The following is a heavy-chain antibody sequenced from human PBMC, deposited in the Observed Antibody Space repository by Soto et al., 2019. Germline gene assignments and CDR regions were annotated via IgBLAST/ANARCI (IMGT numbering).Heavy chain of an antibody. V-gene: IGHV5-10-1*03. D-gene: IGHD6-6*01. CDR1: GYSFTSSW. J-gene: IGHJ4*02. CDR3: ARRGSSSSFFSDS. Sequence: EVQLVQSGAEVKKPGESLRISCQGSGYSFTSSWISWVRQMPGEGLEWMGGIDPSDSYLHYSPSFQGRVTISADKSISTAYLQWSSLKASDTAMYYCARRGSSSSFFSDSWGPGTLVTVSS. CDR2: IDPSDSYL.